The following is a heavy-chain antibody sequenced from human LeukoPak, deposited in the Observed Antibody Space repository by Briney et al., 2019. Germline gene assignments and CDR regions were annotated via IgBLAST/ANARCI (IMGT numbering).Heavy chain of an antibody. D-gene: IGHD5-18*01. CDR2: INLDGSEK. J-gene: IGHJ4*01. CDR1: GFTFSSYW. Sequence: GGSLRLSCAVSGFTFSSYWMSWVRQAPGKGLEWVANINLDGSEKYYVDSVKGRFTFSRDNAKNSLFLQMNSLRAEDTAVYYCARQRAYSYGRYDYWGHGTLVTVSS. CDR3: ARQRAYSYGRYDY. V-gene: IGHV3-7*01.